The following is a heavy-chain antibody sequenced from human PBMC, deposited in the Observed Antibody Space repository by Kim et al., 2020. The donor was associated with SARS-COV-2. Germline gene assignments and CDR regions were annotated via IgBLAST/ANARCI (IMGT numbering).Heavy chain of an antibody. CDR3: ATVDLEGQYLSSNYDH. D-gene: IGHD2-2*01. V-gene: IGHV3-23*01. Sequence: GGSLRLSCAASGFRLSNYGMFWVHQAPGKGLEWVSGISRSGDDTPYADSVKGRFTISRDNSKNMLYLQMNSLRAEDTAVYYCATVDLEGQYLSSNYDHWGQGTLVTVSS. CDR1: GFRLSNYG. CDR2: ISRSGDDT. J-gene: IGHJ4*02.